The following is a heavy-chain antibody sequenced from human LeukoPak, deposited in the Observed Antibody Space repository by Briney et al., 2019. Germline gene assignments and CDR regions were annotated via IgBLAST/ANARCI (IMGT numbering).Heavy chain of an antibody. CDR1: GGSVSSGSYY. CDR3: ARAGLGLVATIGFAS. J-gene: IGHJ4*02. CDR2: IYYSGST. D-gene: IGHD5-12*01. V-gene: IGHV4-61*01. Sequence: SETLSLTCTVSGGSVSSGSYYWSWIRQPPGKGLEWIGYIYYSGSTNYNPSLKSRVTISVDTSKNQFSLRLSSVTAADTAVYYCARAGLGLVATIGFASWGQGTLVTVSS.